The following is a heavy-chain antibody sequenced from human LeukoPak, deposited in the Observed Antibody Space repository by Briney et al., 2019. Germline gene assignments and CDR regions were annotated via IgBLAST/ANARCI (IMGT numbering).Heavy chain of an antibody. V-gene: IGHV4-34*01. CDR1: GGSFSGYY. CDR2: INHSGST. J-gene: IGHJ4*02. Sequence: SETLSLTCAVYGGSFSGYYWSWIRQPPGKGLEWIGEINHSGSTNYNPSLKSRVTISVDTSKDQFSLKLSSVTAADTAVYYCARSNIWGQGTLVTVSS. CDR3: ARSNI. D-gene: IGHD2/OR15-2a*01.